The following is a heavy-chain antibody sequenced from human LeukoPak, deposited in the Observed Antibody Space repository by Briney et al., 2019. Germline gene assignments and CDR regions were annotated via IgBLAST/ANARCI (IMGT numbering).Heavy chain of an antibody. J-gene: IGHJ4*02. V-gene: IGHV3-30*02. D-gene: IGHD4-11*01. Sequence: GGSLRLSCAASGFTFSIYGMSWVRQAPGRGLEWVTFIQYDGGNTYYADSVKGRFTISRDNAKNSLFLQMNSLRAEDTAVYYCVRDLDTVTTAFFVYWGQGTLVTVSS. CDR2: IQYDGGNT. CDR3: VRDLDTVTTAFFVY. CDR1: GFTFSIYG.